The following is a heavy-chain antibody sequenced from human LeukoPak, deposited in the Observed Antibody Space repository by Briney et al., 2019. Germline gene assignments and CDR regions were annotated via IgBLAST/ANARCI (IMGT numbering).Heavy chain of an antibody. CDR3: ARESGYDYNYFDY. CDR1: GGSISSGGYS. CDR2: IYYSGST. D-gene: IGHD5-12*01. J-gene: IGHJ4*02. V-gene: IGHV4-30-4*07. Sequence: TSETLSLTCAVSGGSISSGGYSWSWIRQPPGKGLEWIGYIYYSGSTYYNPSLKSRVTISVDTSKNQFSLKLSSVTAADTAVYYCARESGYDYNYFDYWGQGTLVTVSS.